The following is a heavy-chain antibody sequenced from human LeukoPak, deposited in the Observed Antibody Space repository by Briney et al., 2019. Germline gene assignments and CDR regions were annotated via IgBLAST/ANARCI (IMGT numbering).Heavy chain of an antibody. Sequence: SETLSLTCTVSGGSISSYYWSWIRQPAEKGLEWIGRIYTSGSTNYNPSLKSRLTMSVDTSKNQFSLKLSSVTAADTAVYYCARVRSGAGLQIFDYWGQGTLVTVSS. J-gene: IGHJ4*02. CDR2: IYTSGST. D-gene: IGHD4-11*01. CDR1: GGSISSYY. V-gene: IGHV4-4*07. CDR3: ARVRSGAGLQIFDY.